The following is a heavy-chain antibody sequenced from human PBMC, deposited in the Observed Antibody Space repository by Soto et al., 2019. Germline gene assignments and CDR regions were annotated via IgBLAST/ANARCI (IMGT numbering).Heavy chain of an antibody. J-gene: IGHJ3*02. CDR1: GVTFGEYA. CDR3: TRGEGSGQGAFDI. CDR2: IRSKAYGETT. V-gene: IGHV3-49*04. Sequence: GGSLRLSCTASGVTFGEYAMGWVRQAPGKGLEWVGFIRSKAYGETTEYAASVKGRFTISRDDSKSIAYLQMNSLKTEDTALYYCTRGEGSGQGAFDIWGQGTMVTVSS.